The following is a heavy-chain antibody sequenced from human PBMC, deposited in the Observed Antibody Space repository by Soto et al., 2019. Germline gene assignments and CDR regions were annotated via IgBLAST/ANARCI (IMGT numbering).Heavy chain of an antibody. J-gene: IGHJ6*02. Sequence: GGSLRLSCAASGYTFSSYGMPWVRQAPGKGLEWVAVISYDGSNKYYADSVKGRFTISRDNSKNTLYLQMNSLRAEDTAVYYCAKGGLLLWSGEPDYYGMDVWGQGTTVTVSS. D-gene: IGHD3-3*01. CDR2: ISYDGSNK. CDR3: AKGGLLLWSGEPDYYGMDV. V-gene: IGHV3-30*18. CDR1: GYTFSSYG.